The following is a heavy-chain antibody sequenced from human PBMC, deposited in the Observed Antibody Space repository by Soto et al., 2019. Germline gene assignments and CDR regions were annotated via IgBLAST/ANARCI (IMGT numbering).Heavy chain of an antibody. D-gene: IGHD6-13*01. V-gene: IGHV1-69*13. CDR3: ATIPGIAAAGAIINWFDP. CDR2: IIPIFGTA. Sequence: SVKVSCKASGGTFSSYAISWVRQAPGQGLEWMGGIIPIFGTANYAQKFQGRVTITADESTSTAYMELSSLRSEDTAVYYCATIPGIAAAGAIINWFDPWGQGTLVTVSS. J-gene: IGHJ5*02. CDR1: GGTFSSYA.